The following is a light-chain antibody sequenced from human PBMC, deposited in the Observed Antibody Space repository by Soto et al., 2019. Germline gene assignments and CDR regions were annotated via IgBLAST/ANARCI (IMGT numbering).Light chain of an antibody. V-gene: IGKV3-15*01. CDR3: QLSIRWPLT. CDR2: GAS. J-gene: IGKJ4*01. Sequence: IVLTQSPATLSLSPGERATLSCRASQRVNINLAWYQQKPGQAPSLLIYGASTRATGTPARFSGSGSGTEFTLTICSLQSEDYAVYFCQLSIRWPLTSCGGTMADIK. CDR1: QRVNIN.